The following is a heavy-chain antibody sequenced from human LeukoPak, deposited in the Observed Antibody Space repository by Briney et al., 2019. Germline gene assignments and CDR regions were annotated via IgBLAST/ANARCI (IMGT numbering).Heavy chain of an antibody. CDR2: INPNSGGT. CDR3: ARPTIVGASYYFDY. D-gene: IGHD1-26*01. J-gene: IGHJ4*02. CDR1: GYTFTSYY. Sequence: ASVKVSCKASGYTFTSYYMHWVRQAPGQGLEWMGWINPNSGGTNYAQKFQGRVTMTRDTSISTAYMELSRLRSDDTAVYYCARPTIVGASYYFDYWGQGTLVTVSS. V-gene: IGHV1-2*02.